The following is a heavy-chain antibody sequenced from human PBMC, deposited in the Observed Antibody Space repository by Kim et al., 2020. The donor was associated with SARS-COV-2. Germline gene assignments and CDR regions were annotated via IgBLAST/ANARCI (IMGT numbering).Heavy chain of an antibody. CDR1: GGSISSSSYY. V-gene: IGHV4-39*01. CDR3: ASHATMIVVVITPYFD. Sequence: SETLSLTCTVSGGSISSSSYYWGWIRQSPGKGLEWIGSIYYSGSTYYNPSLKSRVTISVDTSKNQFSLKLSSLTAADTAVYYCASHATMIVVVITPYFD. CDR2: IYYSGST. J-gene: IGHJ4*01. D-gene: IGHD3-22*01.